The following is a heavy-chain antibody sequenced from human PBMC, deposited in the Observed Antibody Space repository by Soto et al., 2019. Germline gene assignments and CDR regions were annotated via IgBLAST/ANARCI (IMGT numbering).Heavy chain of an antibody. CDR1: GYSFTTYW. Sequence: PGESLKISCTGSGYSFTTYWLGWVRQMPGKGLEWMGIIYPGDSDTRYSPSFQGHVTISVDKSNSIAYLQWNSLKASDTAMYYCAGGGVRGVITRTRDYYGMDVWGQGTTVTVSS. CDR3: AGGGVRGVITRTRDYYGMDV. D-gene: IGHD3-10*01. CDR2: IYPGDSDT. V-gene: IGHV5-51*01. J-gene: IGHJ6*02.